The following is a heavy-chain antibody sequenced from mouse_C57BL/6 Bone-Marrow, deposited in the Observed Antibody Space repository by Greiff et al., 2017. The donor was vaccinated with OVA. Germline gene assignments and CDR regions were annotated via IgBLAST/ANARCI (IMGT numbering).Heavy chain of an antibody. CDR1: GFTITDYY. D-gene: IGHD2-2*01. V-gene: IGHV14-1*01. CDR3: TLSTIVTTGFDY. CDR2: IDPEDGDP. Sequence: EVQLQQSGAELVRPGASVKLSCTASGFTITDYYMHWVKQRPEQGLEWIGRIDPEDGDPEYAPKFQGKATMTADTSSNTAYLQLSILTSEDTAVYYCTLSTIVTTGFDYWGQGTTLTVSS. J-gene: IGHJ2*01.